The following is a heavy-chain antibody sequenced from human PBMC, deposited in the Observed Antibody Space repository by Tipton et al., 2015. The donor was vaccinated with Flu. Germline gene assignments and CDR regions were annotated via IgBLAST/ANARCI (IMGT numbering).Heavy chain of an antibody. Sequence: TLSLTCAVSGDSITSNHRWAWVRQPPGKGLDWIGEIYHIGTTNYNPSLESRVTISVDKSKNQFSLKLSSVTAADTAVYYCVRDQGFGGGMSYDYYAMDVWGQGP. CDR1: GDSITSNHR. CDR2: IYHIGTT. V-gene: IGHV4-4*02. D-gene: IGHD3-10*01. J-gene: IGHJ6*02. CDR3: VRDQGFGGGMSYDYYAMDV.